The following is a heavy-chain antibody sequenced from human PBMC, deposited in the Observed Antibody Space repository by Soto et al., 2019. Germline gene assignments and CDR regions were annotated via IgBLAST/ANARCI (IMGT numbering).Heavy chain of an antibody. D-gene: IGHD1-1*01. J-gene: IGHJ4*02. CDR1: GGSVSSGIYY. CDR2: IYYSGTT. Sequence: SETLSLTCTVSGGSVSSGIYYWSWIRQPPGKGLEWIGYIYYSGTTHYNPSLKSRVTISVDTSKKQFSLKMTSVTAADTAVYYCARERTGDPTCVDYWGRGPLVTFST. V-gene: IGHV4-61*01. CDR3: ARERTGDPTCVDY.